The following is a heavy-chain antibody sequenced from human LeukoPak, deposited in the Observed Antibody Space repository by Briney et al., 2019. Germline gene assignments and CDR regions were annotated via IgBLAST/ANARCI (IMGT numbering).Heavy chain of an antibody. J-gene: IGHJ4*02. V-gene: IGHV3-23*01. CDR3: WIGQRLGQYYFDY. D-gene: IGHD6-25*01. CDR1: GFTFSSYA. CDR2: ISGSGGST. Sequence: PGGSLRLSCAASGFTFSSYAMSWVRQAPGQGLEWVSAISGSGGSTYYADPVKGRFTISRDNSKNTLYLQMNSLRAEDTAVYYCWIGQRLGQYYFDYWGQGTLVTVSS.